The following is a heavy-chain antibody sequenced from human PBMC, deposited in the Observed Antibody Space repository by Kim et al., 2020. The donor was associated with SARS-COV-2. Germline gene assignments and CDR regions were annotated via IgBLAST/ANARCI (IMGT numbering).Heavy chain of an antibody. Sequence: SETLSLTCTVSGGSISSSSYYWGWIRQPPGKGLEWIGSIYYSGSTYYNPSLKSRVTISVDTSKNQFSLKLSSVTAADTAVYYCARREDCSGGSCYYNHAFDIWGQGTMVTVSS. CDR3: ARREDCSGGSCYYNHAFDI. V-gene: IGHV4-39*01. CDR2: IYYSGST. J-gene: IGHJ3*02. CDR1: GGSISSSSYY. D-gene: IGHD2-15*01.